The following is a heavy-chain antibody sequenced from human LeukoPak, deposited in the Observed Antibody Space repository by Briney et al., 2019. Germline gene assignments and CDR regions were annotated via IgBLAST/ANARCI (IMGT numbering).Heavy chain of an antibody. D-gene: IGHD5-12*01. CDR3: ARRSYGGFIDS. CDR2: IYFGGST. CDR1: GGSISTSSFY. V-gene: IGHV4-39*01. J-gene: IGHJ4*02. Sequence: PSETLSLTCTFSGGSISTSSFYWDWIRQPPGKGLEWIGSIYFGGSTYYSPSLKSRVTISVDTSKNQFSLKPNSVTAADTAVYYCARRSYGGFIDSWGPGTLVTVSS.